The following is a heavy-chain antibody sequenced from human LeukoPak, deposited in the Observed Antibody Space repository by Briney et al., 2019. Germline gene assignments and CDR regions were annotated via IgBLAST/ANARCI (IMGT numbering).Heavy chain of an antibody. Sequence: GGSLRLSCAASGLTFSDYYMSWIRQAPGKGLEWVSYISSDSSYTNYADSVKGRFTISRDNAKNLLYLQMNSLRAEDTAVYYCARDQRGYSGYDWWDYWGQGALVTVSS. D-gene: IGHD5-12*01. J-gene: IGHJ4*02. CDR2: ISSDSSYT. CDR1: GLTFSDYY. CDR3: ARDQRGYSGYDWWDY. V-gene: IGHV3-11*06.